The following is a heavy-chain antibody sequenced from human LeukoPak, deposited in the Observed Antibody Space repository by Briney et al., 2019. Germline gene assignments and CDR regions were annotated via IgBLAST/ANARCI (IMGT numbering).Heavy chain of an antibody. CDR3: AKGHTYESIRTGASDC. Sequence: PGGSLRLSCAASGFTFSDSWMRWVRQAPGKGLEWVSAIGSGGTTYYADSVKGRFTISRDNAKNTLYLQMNSLRAEDTAVYYCAKGHTYESIRTGASDCWGQGTLVTVSS. CDR2: IGSGGTT. V-gene: IGHV3-23*01. D-gene: IGHD3-22*01. J-gene: IGHJ4*02. CDR1: GFTFSDSW.